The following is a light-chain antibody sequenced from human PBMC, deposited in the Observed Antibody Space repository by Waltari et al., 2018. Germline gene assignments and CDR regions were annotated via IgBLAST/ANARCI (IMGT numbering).Light chain of an antibody. CDR1: QGVGKY. Sequence: EIVLTQSPGTLSLSPGERATLSCRASQGVGKYLAWYQQKPGQAPRLLLYHSSIRATGIPDGFSGSAYGTDFSLTISRLEPEDFAVYYCQKYDFLPATFGQGTTVEIK. CDR3: QKYDFLPAT. J-gene: IGKJ1*01. CDR2: HSS. V-gene: IGKV3-20*01.